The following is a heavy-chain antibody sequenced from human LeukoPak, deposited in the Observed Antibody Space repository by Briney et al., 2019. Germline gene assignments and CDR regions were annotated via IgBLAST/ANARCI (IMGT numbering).Heavy chain of an antibody. CDR3: ARGLRPYYSLGPGEY. Sequence: NASETLSLTCAVYGGSFSGDYWSWIRQPPGKGLEWIGEINHSGNTNYNPSLKSRVTMSVDTSKNQFSLKLSSVTAADTAVYYCARGLRPYYSLGPGEYWGQGTLVTVSS. CDR2: INHSGNT. J-gene: IGHJ4*02. D-gene: IGHD3-10*01. CDR1: GGSFSGDY. V-gene: IGHV4-34*01.